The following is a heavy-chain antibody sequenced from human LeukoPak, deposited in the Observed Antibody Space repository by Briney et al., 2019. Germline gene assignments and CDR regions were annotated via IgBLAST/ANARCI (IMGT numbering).Heavy chain of an antibody. V-gene: IGHV1-2*06. CDR1: GYIFTGYY. Sequence: GASVKVSCKTSGYIFTGYYMHWMRQAPGQGLEWMGRINPKSGGTNYAQKFQGRVTMTGDTSIGTGYMELSRLRSDDTAVYYCARDDILTGNYPPFDFWGQGTLVTVSS. CDR2: INPKSGGT. D-gene: IGHD3-9*01. CDR3: ARDDILTGNYPPFDF. J-gene: IGHJ4*02.